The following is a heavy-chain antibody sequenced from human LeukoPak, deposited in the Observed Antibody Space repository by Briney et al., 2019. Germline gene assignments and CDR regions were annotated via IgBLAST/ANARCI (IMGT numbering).Heavy chain of an antibody. CDR3: ASLDYGGAHFDY. D-gene: IGHD4-23*01. J-gene: IGHJ4*02. CDR1: GGSISSYY. Sequence: SETLSLTCTVSGGSISSYYWSWIRQPPGKGLEWIGYIYYSGSTNYNPSLKGRVTISVDTSKNQFSLKLSSVTAADTAVYYCASLDYGGAHFDYWGQGTLVTVSS. CDR2: IYYSGST. V-gene: IGHV4-59*08.